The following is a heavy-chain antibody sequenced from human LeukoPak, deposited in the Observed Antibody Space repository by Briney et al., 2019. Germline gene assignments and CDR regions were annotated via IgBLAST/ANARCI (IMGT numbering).Heavy chain of an antibody. CDR2: VSRSGGSI. D-gene: IGHD1-26*01. CDR1: GFTFSSYV. Sequence: GGSLRLSCAASGFTFSSYVMSWVRQAPGKGLEWVSSVSRSGGSIYYADSVKGRFTSSRDNSKNTLYLQMNSLRVDDTAVYYCAKRGAEVGETVAPGDYWGQGTLVTVSS. CDR3: AKRGAEVGETVAPGDY. J-gene: IGHJ4*02. V-gene: IGHV3-23*01.